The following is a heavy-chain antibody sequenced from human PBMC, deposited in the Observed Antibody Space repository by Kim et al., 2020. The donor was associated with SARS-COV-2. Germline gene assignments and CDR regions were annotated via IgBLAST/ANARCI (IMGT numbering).Heavy chain of an antibody. D-gene: IGHD1-26*01. CDR1: GGSISSSSYY. Sequence: SETLSLTCTVSGGSISSSSYYWGWIRQPPGKGLEWIGSIYYSASTYYNPSLRSRVTISVDTSKNQFSRSLISVAAADTALYYCARRIVGSTVAFDIWAQG. V-gene: IGHV4-39*01. J-gene: IGHJ3*02. CDR2: IYYSAST. CDR3: ARRIVGSTVAFDI.